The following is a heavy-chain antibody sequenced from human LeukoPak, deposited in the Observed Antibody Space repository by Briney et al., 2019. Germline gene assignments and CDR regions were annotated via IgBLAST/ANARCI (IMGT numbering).Heavy chain of an antibody. D-gene: IGHD1-1*01. CDR3: ARDSLHEGTADDAFDI. CDR1: GGTFSSYA. Sequence: SVKVSCKASGGTFSSYAISWVRQAPGQGLEWMGGIIPIFGTANYAQKFQGRVTITADESTSTAYMELSSLRSEDTAVYYCARDSLHEGTADDAFDIWGQGTMVTVSS. CDR2: IIPIFGTA. V-gene: IGHV1-69*01. J-gene: IGHJ3*02.